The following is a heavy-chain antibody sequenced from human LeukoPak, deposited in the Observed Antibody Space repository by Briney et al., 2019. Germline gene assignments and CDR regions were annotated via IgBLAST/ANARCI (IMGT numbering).Heavy chain of an antibody. Sequence: GGSLRLSCAASGFTFDDYAMHWVRQAPGQGLEWVSGISWNSGSIGYADSVKGRFTISRDNSKNTLYLQMNSLRAEDTAVYYCAKGRTGYSYGYGIDYWGQGTLVTVSS. CDR2: ISWNSGSI. V-gene: IGHV3-9*01. CDR1: GFTFDDYA. J-gene: IGHJ4*02. D-gene: IGHD5-18*01. CDR3: AKGRTGYSYGYGIDY.